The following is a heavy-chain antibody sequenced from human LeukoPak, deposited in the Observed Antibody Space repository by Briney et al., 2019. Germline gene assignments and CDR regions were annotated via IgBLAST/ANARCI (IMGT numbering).Heavy chain of an antibody. CDR1: GYTFTSYG. CDR3: ARDLLPYSGSYYRWGY. Sequence: ASVTVSFKASGYTFTSYGISWVRQAPGQGLEWMGWINAYNGNTNYAQKLQGRVTMTTDTSTSTAYMELRSLRSDDTAVYYCARDLLPYSGSYYRWGYWGQGTLVTVSS. J-gene: IGHJ4*02. D-gene: IGHD1-26*01. V-gene: IGHV1-18*01. CDR2: INAYNGNT.